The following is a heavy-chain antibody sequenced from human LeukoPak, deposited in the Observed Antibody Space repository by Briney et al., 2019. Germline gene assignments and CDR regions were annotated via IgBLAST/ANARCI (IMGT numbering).Heavy chain of an antibody. D-gene: IGHD2-15*01. J-gene: IGHJ4*02. CDR3: AREVLIVAEPAANTVDY. CDR1: GFTFRDYT. CDR2: IDKSGTYI. Sequence: GGSLRLSCAASGFTFRDYTMNWVRQAPGKGLEWVSAIDKSGTYIKYADSVKGRFTVSRDNAKNSVFLQMNSLRVEDTAVYFCAREVLIVAEPAANTVDYWGQGTRVTVSS. V-gene: IGHV3-21*01.